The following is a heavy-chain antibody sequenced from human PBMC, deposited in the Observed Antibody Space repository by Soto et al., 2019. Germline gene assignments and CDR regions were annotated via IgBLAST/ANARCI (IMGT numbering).Heavy chain of an antibody. CDR3: ARDRRVPAVGTDP. D-gene: IGHD2-2*01. V-gene: IGHV4-31*03. J-gene: IGHJ5*02. Sequence: QVQLQESGPGLVKPSQTLSLTCTVSGGSISSGGYYWSWIRQHPGKGLEWIGYIYYSGSTYYNPSLKSRVTISVDTSKNQFSLKLSSVTAADTAVYCCARDRRVPAVGTDPWGQGTLVTVSS. CDR1: GGSISSGGYY. CDR2: IYYSGST.